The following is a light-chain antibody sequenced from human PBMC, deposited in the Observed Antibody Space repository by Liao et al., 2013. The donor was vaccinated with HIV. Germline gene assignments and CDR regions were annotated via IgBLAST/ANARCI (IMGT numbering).Light chain of an antibody. CDR1: ALGGGC. CDR2: DND. V-gene: IGLV3-1*01. CDR3: QAWDSRTTRV. Sequence: YELSQPPSVSVSPGQTATITCSGDALGGGCASWYQQRPGQSPVPVIYDNDKRPSGIPERFSGSRSGNTATLTISGTQAMDEADYYCQAWDSRTTRVFGAGTKVTVL. J-gene: IGLJ1*01.